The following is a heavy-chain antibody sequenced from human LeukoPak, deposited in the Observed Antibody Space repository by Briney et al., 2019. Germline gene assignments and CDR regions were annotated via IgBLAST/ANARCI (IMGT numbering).Heavy chain of an antibody. Sequence: ASVKVSCKASGYTFTSYYMHWVRQAPGQGLEWMGIINPSGGSTSYAQKFQGRVTMTRDTSTSTVYMELSSLRSEDTAVYYCARDSARPRGSVPKDCYYYGMDVWGQGTTVTVSS. D-gene: IGHD6-6*01. CDR2: INPSGGST. V-gene: IGHV1-46*01. CDR1: GYTFTSYY. CDR3: ARDSARPRGSVPKDCYYYGMDV. J-gene: IGHJ6*02.